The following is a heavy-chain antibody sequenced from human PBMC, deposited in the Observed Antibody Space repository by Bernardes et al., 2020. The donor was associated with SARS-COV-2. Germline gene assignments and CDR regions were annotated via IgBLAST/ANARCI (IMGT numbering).Heavy chain of an antibody. J-gene: IGHJ6*02. Sequence: ASVKVSCMASGYTFTSYGISWVRQAPGQGLEWMGWISAYNGNTNYAQKLQGRVTMTTDTSTSTAYMELRSLRSDDTAVYYCARHYYGSGSYYNVPYYYYGMDVWGQGTTVTVSS. CDR1: GYTFTSYG. CDR2: ISAYNGNT. V-gene: IGHV1-18*01. D-gene: IGHD3-10*01. CDR3: ARHYYGSGSYYNVPYYYYGMDV.